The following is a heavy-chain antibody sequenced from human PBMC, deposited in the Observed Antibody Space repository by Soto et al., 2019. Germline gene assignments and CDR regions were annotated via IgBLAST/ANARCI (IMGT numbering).Heavy chain of an antibody. CDR3: ARRYGWVNFDY. V-gene: IGHV4-39*01. D-gene: IGHD6-19*01. CDR2: IFYSGST. J-gene: IGHJ4*02. Sequence: SETLSLTCTVSGDSISSSNYFWGWIRQPPGKGLEWIGTIFYSGSTYYNPSLKSRVTISVDTSKIQFSLRLISVTAADTALYNCARRYGWVNFDYWGKGSLVTFS. CDR1: GDSISSSNYF.